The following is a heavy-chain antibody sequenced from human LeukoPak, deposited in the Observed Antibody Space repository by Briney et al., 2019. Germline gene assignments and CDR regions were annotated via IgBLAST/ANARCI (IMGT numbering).Heavy chain of an antibody. CDR3: AKGDYYDSSGYFAEYFQH. J-gene: IGHJ1*01. Sequence: GRSLRLSCAASGFTFSNYGMHWVRQAPGKGLEWVAVIWYDGSNTYYADSVKGRFTISRDDSKNTLYLQMNSLRAEDTAVYYCAKGDYYDSSGYFAEYFQHWGQGTLVTVSS. CDR2: IWYDGSNT. D-gene: IGHD3-22*01. CDR1: GFTFSNYG. V-gene: IGHV3-33*06.